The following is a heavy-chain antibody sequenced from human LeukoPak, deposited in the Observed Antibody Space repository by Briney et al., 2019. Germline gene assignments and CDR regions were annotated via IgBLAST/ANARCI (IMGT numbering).Heavy chain of an antibody. CDR1: GFTVSSNY. Sequence: GGSLRLSCAASGFTVSSNYMSWVRQAPGKGLEWVSVIYSGGSTYYADSVKGRFTTSRDNSKNTLYLQMNSLRAEDTAVYYCARGYGSGSYPFDYWGQGTLVTVSS. V-gene: IGHV3-66*01. D-gene: IGHD3-10*01. J-gene: IGHJ4*02. CDR3: ARGYGSGSYPFDY. CDR2: IYSGGST.